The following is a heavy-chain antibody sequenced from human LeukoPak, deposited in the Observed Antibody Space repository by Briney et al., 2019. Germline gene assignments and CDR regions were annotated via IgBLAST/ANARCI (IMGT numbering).Heavy chain of an antibody. CDR2: INSDGSST. D-gene: IGHD6-6*01. CDR1: GFTFSSYW. Sequence: GGSLRLSCAASGFTFSSYWMHWVRQAPGKGRVWVSRINSDGSSTSYADSVKGRFTISRDNAKNTLYLQMNSLRAEDTAVYYCARDGTYSSSSFDYWGQGTLVTVSS. J-gene: IGHJ4*02. CDR3: ARDGTYSSSSFDY. V-gene: IGHV3-74*01.